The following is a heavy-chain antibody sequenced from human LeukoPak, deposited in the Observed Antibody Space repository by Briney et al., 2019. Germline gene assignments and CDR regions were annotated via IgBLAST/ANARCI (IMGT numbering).Heavy chain of an antibody. CDR3: ARDRENCSGGSCYSYAFDI. J-gene: IGHJ3*02. D-gene: IGHD2-15*01. CDR1: GFTFSSYE. V-gene: IGHV3-48*03. Sequence: GSLRLSCAASGFTFSSYEMNWVRQAPGKGLEWVSYISSSGSTIYYADSVKGRFTISRDNAKNSLYLQMNSLRAEDTAVYYCARDRENCSGGSCYSYAFDIWGQGTMVTVSS. CDR2: ISSSGSTI.